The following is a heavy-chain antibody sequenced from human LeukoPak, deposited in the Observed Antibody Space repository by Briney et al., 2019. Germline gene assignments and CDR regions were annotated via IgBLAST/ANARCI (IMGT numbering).Heavy chain of an antibody. CDR1: GFTFSSYG. Sequence: GRSLRLSCAASGFTFSSYGMHWVRQAPGKGLEGVAVIWYDGSNKYYADSVKARFTLSRDNSKNTLYLQMNSLRAEDTAVYYCARDATLRIAVAAYWGQGTLVTVAS. CDR3: ARDATLRIAVAAY. D-gene: IGHD6-19*01. V-gene: IGHV3-33*01. CDR2: IWYDGSNK. J-gene: IGHJ4*02.